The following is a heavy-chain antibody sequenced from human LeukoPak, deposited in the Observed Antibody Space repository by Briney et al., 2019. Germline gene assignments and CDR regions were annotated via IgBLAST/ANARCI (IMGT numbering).Heavy chain of an antibody. CDR2: ISGSGGST. J-gene: IGHJ4*02. CDR1: GFTFSSYG. D-gene: IGHD3-22*01. CDR3: AKDRNIVDLFDY. V-gene: IGHV3-23*01. Sequence: PGGSLRLSCAASGFTFSSYGMSWVRQAPGKGLEWVSAISGSGGSTYYADSVKGRFTISRDNSKNTLYLQMNSLRAEDTAVYYCAKDRNIVDLFDYWGQGTLVTVSS.